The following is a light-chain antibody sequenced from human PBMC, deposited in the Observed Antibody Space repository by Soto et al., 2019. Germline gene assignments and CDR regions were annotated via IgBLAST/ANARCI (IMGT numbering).Light chain of an antibody. CDR2: HAS. Sequence: EIVLTQSPGTLSLSPGERGTLSCRASHSVSSNYLAWYQHKPGQAPRLVIYHASNRATGVSDRFSGSGSGTDFTLTISRLEPEDFAVYYCQQYDTSPPTFGQGTKVEIK. CDR1: HSVSSNY. CDR3: QQYDTSPPT. J-gene: IGKJ1*01. V-gene: IGKV3-20*01.